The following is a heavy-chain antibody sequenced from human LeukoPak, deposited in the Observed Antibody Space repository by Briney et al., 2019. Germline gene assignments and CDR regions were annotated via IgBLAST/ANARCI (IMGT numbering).Heavy chain of an antibody. D-gene: IGHD3-22*01. Sequence: PSETLSLTCAVYGGSFSGYYWSWIRQPPGKGLEWIGEINHNGSTNYNPSLKSRVTISVDTSKNQFSLKLSSVTAADTAVYYCAGREAYDSSGYYNFDYWGQGTLVTVSS. J-gene: IGHJ4*02. CDR3: AGREAYDSSGYYNFDY. CDR2: INHNGST. V-gene: IGHV4-34*01. CDR1: GGSFSGYY.